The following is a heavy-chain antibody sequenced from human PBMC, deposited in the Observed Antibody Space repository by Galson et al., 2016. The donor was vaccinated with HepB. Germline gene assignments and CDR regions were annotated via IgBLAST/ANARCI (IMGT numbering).Heavy chain of an antibody. V-gene: IGHV3-30*02. J-gene: IGHJ6*02. CDR3: AIPRGYRYSMDV. D-gene: IGHD5-18*01. CDR1: GFIFSQYG. Sequence: SLRLSCAASGFIFSQYGMHWVRQAPGKGLESVAVIGHDGRNDYYADSVKGRFTISRDNSNNTLYLQMNSLRPEDTAVYFCAIPRGYRYSMDVWGQGTTVTVSS. CDR2: IGHDGRND.